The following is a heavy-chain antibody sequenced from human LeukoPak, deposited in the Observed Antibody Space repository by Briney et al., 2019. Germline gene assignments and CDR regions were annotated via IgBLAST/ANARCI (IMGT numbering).Heavy chain of an antibody. J-gene: IGHJ5*02. CDR3: ARDYYDSSGYYQGWFDP. CDR2: IYYSGST. D-gene: IGHD3-22*01. Sequence: SETLSLTCAVYGGSFSGYYWSWIRQPPGKGLEWIGSIYYSGSTYYNPSLKSRVTISVDTSKKQFSLKLSSVTAADTAVYYCARDYYDSSGYYQGWFDPWGQGTLVTVSS. V-gene: IGHV4-34*01. CDR1: GGSFSGYY.